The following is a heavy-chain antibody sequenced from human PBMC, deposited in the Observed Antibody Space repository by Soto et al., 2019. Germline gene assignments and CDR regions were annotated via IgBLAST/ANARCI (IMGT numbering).Heavy chain of an antibody. Sequence: GGSLRLSCAASGFTFDDYAMHWVRQAPGKGLEWVSGISWNSGSIGYADSVKGRFTISRDNAKNSLYLQMNSLRAEDTALYYCAKDMGEIAVAGYFDYWGQGTLVTVSS. D-gene: IGHD6-19*01. CDR1: GFTFDDYA. V-gene: IGHV3-9*01. J-gene: IGHJ4*02. CDR3: AKDMGEIAVAGYFDY. CDR2: ISWNSGSI.